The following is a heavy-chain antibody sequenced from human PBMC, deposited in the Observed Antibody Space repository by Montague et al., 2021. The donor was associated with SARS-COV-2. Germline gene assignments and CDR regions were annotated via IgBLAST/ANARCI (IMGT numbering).Heavy chain of an antibody. Sequence: SETLSLTCAVSSGSINYYYLSWIRQSPGKGLEWIGYIYYSGNTNYSPSLQSRVTISVDSSKTQFSLRLTSVTVADTAVYYCARGPKMYGELADYWGQGTLVTVSS. V-gene: IGHV4-59*08. J-gene: IGHJ4*02. D-gene: IGHD4-17*01. CDR2: IYYSGNT. CDR1: SGSINYYY. CDR3: ARGPKMYGELADY.